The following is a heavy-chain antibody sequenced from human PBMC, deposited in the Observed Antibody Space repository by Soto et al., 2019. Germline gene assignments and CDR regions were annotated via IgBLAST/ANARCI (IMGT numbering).Heavy chain of an antibody. V-gene: IGHV1-8*01. CDR2: MNANSGNT. Sequence: GASVKVSCKASGYTFTSYDINWVRQATGQGLEWMGWMNANSGNTSYAQKLQGRVTMTRDTSTSTAYMELRSLRSDDTAVYYCARILITIFGVVIPEPMDVWGKGTTVTVSS. J-gene: IGHJ6*03. CDR3: ARILITIFGVVIPEPMDV. D-gene: IGHD3-3*01. CDR1: GYTFTSYD.